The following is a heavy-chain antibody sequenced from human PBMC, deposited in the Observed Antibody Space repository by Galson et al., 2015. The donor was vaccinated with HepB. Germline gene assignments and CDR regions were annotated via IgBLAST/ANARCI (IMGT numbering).Heavy chain of an antibody. CDR2: ISSSSSYI. V-gene: IGHV3-21*01. Sequence: SLRLSCAASGFTFSSYSMNWVRQAPGKGLEWVSSISSSSSYIYYADSVKGRFTISRDNAKNSLYLQMNSLRAEDTAVYYCARDAGHRTWSWFDPWGQGTLVTVSS. CDR3: ARDAGHRTWSWFDP. D-gene: IGHD6-13*01. J-gene: IGHJ5*02. CDR1: GFTFSSYS.